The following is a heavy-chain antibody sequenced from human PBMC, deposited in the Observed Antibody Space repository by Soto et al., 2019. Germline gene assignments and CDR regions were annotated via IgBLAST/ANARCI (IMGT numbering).Heavy chain of an antibody. J-gene: IGHJ4*02. CDR3: ANVTAVAGPLDY. CDR1: GYTRTELS. CDR2: FDPEAGET. Sequence: ASVKVSCKVSGYTRTELSMHWVRQAPGKGLEWMGGFDPEAGETIYAQKFQGRVTMTEDTSTDTAYMELSSLRSEDTAVYYCANVTAVAGPLDYCGQGTQVTVSS. V-gene: IGHV1-24*01. D-gene: IGHD6-19*01.